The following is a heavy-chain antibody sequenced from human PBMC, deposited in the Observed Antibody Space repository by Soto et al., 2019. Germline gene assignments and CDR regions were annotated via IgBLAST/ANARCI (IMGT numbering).Heavy chain of an antibody. D-gene: IGHD3-10*01. Sequence: GGSLRLSCAASGFTVSSNYMSWVRQAPGKGLEWVSVIYSGGSTYYADSVKGRFTISRHNSKNTLYLQMNSLRAEDTAVYYCARDLFPDYGSGSYSITDYYMDVWGKGTTGTVSS. CDR1: GFTVSSNY. CDR2: IYSGGST. V-gene: IGHV3-53*04. J-gene: IGHJ6*03. CDR3: ARDLFPDYGSGSYSITDYYMDV.